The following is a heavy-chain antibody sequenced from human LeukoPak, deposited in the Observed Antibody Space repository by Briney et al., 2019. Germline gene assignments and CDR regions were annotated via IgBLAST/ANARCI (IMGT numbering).Heavy chain of an antibody. CDR3: ARGDRSRVLRFLRYYFDY. V-gene: IGHV3-23*01. CDR2: ISGSGGST. Sequence: PGGSLRLSCAASGFTFSSYAMSWVRQAPGKGLEWVSAISGSGGSTYYADSVKGRFTISRDNSKNTLYLQMNSLRAEDTAVYYCARGDRSRVLRFLRYYFDYWGQGTLVTVSS. J-gene: IGHJ4*02. D-gene: IGHD3-3*01. CDR1: GFTFSSYA.